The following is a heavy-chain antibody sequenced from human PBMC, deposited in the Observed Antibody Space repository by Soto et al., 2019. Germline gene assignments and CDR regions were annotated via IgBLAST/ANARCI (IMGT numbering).Heavy chain of an antibody. CDR1: GGTFSSYA. CDR2: IIPIFGTA. D-gene: IGHD6-19*01. CDR3: ARDNIAVAGTPSRGMDV. J-gene: IGHJ6*02. V-gene: IGHV1-69*06. Sequence: AASVKVSCKASGGTFSSYAISWVRQAPGQGLEWMGGIIPIFGTANYAQKFQGRVTITADKSTSTAYMELSSLRSEDTAVYYCARDNIAVAGTPSRGMDVWGQGTTVTVSS.